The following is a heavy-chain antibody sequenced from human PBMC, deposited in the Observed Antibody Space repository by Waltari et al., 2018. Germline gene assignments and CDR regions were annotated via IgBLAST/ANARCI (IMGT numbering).Heavy chain of an antibody. J-gene: IGHJ5*01. CDR2: SKSDGRTT. CDR3: ARGAFLDS. Sequence: EVQLVESGGGLVQPGGSMRLSCAASGFTFNTYWMHWVREAPGKGRVCMSRSKSDGRTTTYADSVKGRFTISRDNAKNTLFLQMNSLRADDTAVYYCARGAFLDSWGQGTLVSVSS. V-gene: IGHV3-74*03. CDR1: GFTFNTYW.